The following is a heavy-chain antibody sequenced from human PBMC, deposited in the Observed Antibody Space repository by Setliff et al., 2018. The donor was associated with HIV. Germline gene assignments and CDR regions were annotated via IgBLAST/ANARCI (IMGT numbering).Heavy chain of an antibody. V-gene: IGHV1-2*06. Sequence: ASVKVSCKASGYTFTGYYMHWVRQAPGQGLEWMGRINPNSGGTNYAQKFQGRVTMTRDTSISTAYMELSRLRSDDTAVYYCARDGYYNFWSGYGYYYYYMDVWGKGTTVTVSS. CDR2: INPNSGGT. D-gene: IGHD3-3*01. CDR1: GYTFTGYY. CDR3: ARDGYYNFWSGYGYYYYYMDV. J-gene: IGHJ6*03.